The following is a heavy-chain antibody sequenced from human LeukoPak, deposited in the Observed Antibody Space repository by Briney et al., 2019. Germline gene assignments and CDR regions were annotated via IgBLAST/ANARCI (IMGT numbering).Heavy chain of an antibody. CDR1: GFTFSNYA. V-gene: IGHV3-30-3*01. CDR3: AREGAIVGNAFDL. Sequence: GGSLRLSCAASGFTFSNYAMHWVRQAPGKGLEWVAMISYDESNQYYVDSVKGRFTISRDNSKKSLYPQMNGLRPDDTALYYCAREGAIVGNAFDLWGLGTMVIVSS. D-gene: IGHD3-16*02. J-gene: IGHJ3*01. CDR2: ISYDESNQ.